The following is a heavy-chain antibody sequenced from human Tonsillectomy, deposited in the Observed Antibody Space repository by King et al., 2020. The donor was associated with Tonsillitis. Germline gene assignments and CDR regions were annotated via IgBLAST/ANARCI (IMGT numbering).Heavy chain of an antibody. J-gene: IGHJ4*02. CDR1: GFTFRSYA. D-gene: IGHD6-6*01. CDR2: MRGSGVST. CDR3: AKDGFWSSSSK. V-gene: IGHV3-23*04. Sequence: VQLVESGGGLVQPGGSLRLSCAASGFTFRSYAMSWVRQAPGKGLEWVSAMRGSGVSTNYAGSVKGRFTIPRDNSKNTLYLQMNSLRAEDTAVYYCAKDGFWSSSSKWGQGTLVTVSS.